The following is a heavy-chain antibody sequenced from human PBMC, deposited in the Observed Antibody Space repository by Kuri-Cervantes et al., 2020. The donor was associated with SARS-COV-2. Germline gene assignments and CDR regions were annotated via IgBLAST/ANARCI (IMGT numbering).Heavy chain of an antibody. CDR2: INSDGSST. CDR1: GFTFSDYY. Sequence: GGSLRLSCAASGFTFSDYYMSWIRQAPGKGLVWVSRINSDGSSTSYADSVKGRFTISRDNAKNTLYLQMNSLRAEDTAVYYCAKGDRAATPGYYYYGIDVWGRGTTVTVSS. CDR3: AKGDRAATPGYYYYGIDV. D-gene: IGHD2-2*01. J-gene: IGHJ6*02. V-gene: IGHV3-74*01.